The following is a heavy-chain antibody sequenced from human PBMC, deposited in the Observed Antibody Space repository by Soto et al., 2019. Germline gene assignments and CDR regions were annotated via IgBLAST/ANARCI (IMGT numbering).Heavy chain of an antibody. CDR1: GYTFNKYA. D-gene: IGHD2-15*01. Sequence: ASVKVSCKASGYTFNKYAMHWVRQAPGQRLEWMGWINGGDGNIKYSQKFQGRVTITRDTTASTAYMELSSLGSEDTAVYYCASGRDIQVGGITWFDPRGHGTLVTLSS. J-gene: IGHJ5*02. V-gene: IGHV1-3*01. CDR3: ASGRDIQVGGITWFDP. CDR2: INGGDGNI.